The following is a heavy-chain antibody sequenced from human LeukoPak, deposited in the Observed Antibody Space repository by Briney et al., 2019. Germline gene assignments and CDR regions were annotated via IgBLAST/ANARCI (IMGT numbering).Heavy chain of an antibody. CDR2: IYYSGST. Sequence: SETLSLTCTVSGGSISSYYWSWIRQPPGKGLEWIGYIYYSGSTNYNPSLKSRVTISVDTSRNQFSLKLSSVTAADTAVYYCARDHLYYYDSSGHAFDIWGQGTMVTVSS. CDR1: GGSISSYY. V-gene: IGHV4-59*01. CDR3: ARDHLYYYDSSGHAFDI. J-gene: IGHJ3*02. D-gene: IGHD3-22*01.